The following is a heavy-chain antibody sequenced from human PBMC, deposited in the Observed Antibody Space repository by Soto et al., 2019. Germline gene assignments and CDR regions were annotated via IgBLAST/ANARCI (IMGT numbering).Heavy chain of an antibody. CDR1: GYTFTGYY. CDR3: ARARQLWPNYGMDV. J-gene: IGHJ6*02. Sequence: QVQLVQSGAEVKKPGASVKVSCKASGYTFTGYYMHWVRQAPGQGLEWMGWINPNSGGTNYEQKFQGWVTMTRDTSISTAYMELSRLRSDDTAVYYCARARQLWPNYGMDVWGQGTTVTVSS. V-gene: IGHV1-2*04. D-gene: IGHD5-18*01. CDR2: INPNSGGT.